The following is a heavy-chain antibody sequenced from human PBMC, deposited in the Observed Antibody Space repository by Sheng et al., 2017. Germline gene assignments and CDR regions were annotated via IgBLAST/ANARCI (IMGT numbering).Heavy chain of an antibody. Sequence: EVQLLESGGGLVQPGGSLRLSCAASGFIFGSYAINWVRQAPGKGLEWVSTISDSDGSTYYPDSVKGRFTISRDNSKNTVYLEMNSLRAEDTAVYFCARDWWHYDYWGRGRPWSPSP. CDR3: ARDWWHYDY. V-gene: IGHV3-23*01. CDR1: GFIFGSYA. CDR2: ISDSDGST. J-gene: IGHJ4*03. D-gene: IGHD2-8*02.